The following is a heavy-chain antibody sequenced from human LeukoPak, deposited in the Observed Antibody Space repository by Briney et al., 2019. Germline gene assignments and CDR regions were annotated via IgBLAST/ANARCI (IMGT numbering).Heavy chain of an antibody. CDR2: ISSSGSTI. V-gene: IGHV3-11*04. J-gene: IGHJ3*02. CDR1: GFTFSDYY. Sequence: GGSLRLSCAASGFTFSDYYMSWIRQAPGKGLEWVSYISSSGSTIYYADSVKGRFTISRDNAKNSLYLQMNSLRAEDTAVYYCASLPLANWGRDAFDIWGQGTMVTVSS. CDR3: ASLPLANWGRDAFDI. D-gene: IGHD7-27*01.